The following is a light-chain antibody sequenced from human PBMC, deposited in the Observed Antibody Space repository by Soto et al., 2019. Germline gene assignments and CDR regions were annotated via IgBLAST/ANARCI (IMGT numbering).Light chain of an antibody. V-gene: IGLV2-8*01. CDR1: SSDVGGYNY. J-gene: IGLJ1*01. CDR3: SSYAGSNHWAA. CDR2: EVS. Sequence: QSALTQPPSASGSPGQSVTISCTGTSSDVGGYNYVSWYQQHPGKAPKLMIYEVSKRPSGVPDRFSGSKSGNTASRTVSGLQAEDEAEHCCSSYAGSNHWAAFGTGTKLTVL.